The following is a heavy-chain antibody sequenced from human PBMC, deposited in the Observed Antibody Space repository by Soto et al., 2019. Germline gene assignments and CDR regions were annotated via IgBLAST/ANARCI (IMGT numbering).Heavy chain of an antibody. CDR3: ARIILTGYYGLEP. V-gene: IGHV4-59*01. CDR1: GDSLTSYY. J-gene: IGHJ5*02. Sequence: QVQLQESGPGLVKPSETLSLTCSVSGDSLTSYYWTWVRQPPGKGLEWIGYSYYTGKTNYNPSIKSRVTRSMYLSKNQFSLELRSLTAADTAVYYCARIILTGYYGLEPWGQGTLVIVSA. CDR2: SYYTGKT. D-gene: IGHD3-9*01.